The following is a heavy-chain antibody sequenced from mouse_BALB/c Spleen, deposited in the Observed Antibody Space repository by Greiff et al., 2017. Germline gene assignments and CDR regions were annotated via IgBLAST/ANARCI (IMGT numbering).Heavy chain of an antibody. Sequence: EVQLQQSGAELVKPGASVKLSCTASGFNIKDTYMHWVKQRPEQGLEWIGRIDPANGNTKYDPKFQGKATITADTSSNTAYLQLSSLTSEDTAVYYCARDYYGNLFDYWGQGTTLTVSS. J-gene: IGHJ2*01. CDR2: IDPANGNT. CDR3: ARDYYGNLFDY. D-gene: IGHD2-1*01. CDR1: GFNIKDTY. V-gene: IGHV14-3*02.